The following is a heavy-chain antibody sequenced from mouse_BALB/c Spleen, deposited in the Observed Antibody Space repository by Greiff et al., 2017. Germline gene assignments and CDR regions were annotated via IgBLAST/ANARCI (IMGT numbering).Heavy chain of an antibody. V-gene: IGHV1S81*02. D-gene: IGHD5-1*01. CDR2: INPSNGRT. Sequence: VQLQQPGAELVKPGASVKLSCKASGYTFTSYWMHWVKQRPGQGLEWIGEINPSNGRTNYNEKFKSKATLTVDKSSSTAYMQLSSLTSEDSAVYYCARREYDWYFDVWGAGTTVTVSS. CDR3: ARREYDWYFDV. CDR1: GYTFTSYW. J-gene: IGHJ1*01.